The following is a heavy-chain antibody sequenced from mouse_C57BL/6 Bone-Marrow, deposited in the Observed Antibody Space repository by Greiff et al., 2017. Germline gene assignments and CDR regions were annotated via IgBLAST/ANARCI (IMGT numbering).Heavy chain of an antibody. CDR2: INPNNGGT. V-gene: IGHV1-18*01. CDR1: GYTFTDYN. CDR3: ARDDGYPYYAMDY. J-gene: IGHJ4*01. D-gene: IGHD2-3*01. Sequence: EVKLQESGPELVKPGASVKIPCKASGYTFTDYNMDWVKQSHGKSLEWIGDINPNNGGTIYNQKFKGKATLTVDKSSSTAYMELRSLTSEDTAVYYCARDDGYPYYAMDYWGQGTSVTVSS.